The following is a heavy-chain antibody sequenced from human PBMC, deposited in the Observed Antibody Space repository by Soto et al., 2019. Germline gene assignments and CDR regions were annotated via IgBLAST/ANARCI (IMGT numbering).Heavy chain of an antibody. CDR2: IYYSGST. J-gene: IGHJ5*02. Sequence: QVQLQESGPGLVKPSETLSLTCTVSGGSISSYYWRWIRQPPGKGLEWIGYIYYSGSTNYNHSLNSRVTISVVTSKNHFSLKLSSVTAAYTAVYYWARHSGSHCRLYNCCDPWGQGTLLTVSS. D-gene: IGHD3-10*01. V-gene: IGHV4-59*08. CDR1: GGSISSYY. CDR3: ARHSGSHCRLYNCCDP.